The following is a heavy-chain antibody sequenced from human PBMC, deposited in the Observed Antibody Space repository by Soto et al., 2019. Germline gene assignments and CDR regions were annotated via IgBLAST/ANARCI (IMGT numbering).Heavy chain of an antibody. CDR1: DDSIGRSNYF. V-gene: IGHV4-39*01. Sequence: QLQLQESGPGLVKPSETLSLTCTVSDDSIGRSNYFWGWIRQPPGKGLEWFGSIFYSGNTHYNPSLKSRVTISLDTSNHHSSLRVSSVTAADTAVYYCVRHLYSGDSSGSFGYWGPGALVIVSS. CDR2: IFYSGNT. J-gene: IGHJ4*02. CDR3: VRHLYSGDSSGSFGY. D-gene: IGHD6-19*01.